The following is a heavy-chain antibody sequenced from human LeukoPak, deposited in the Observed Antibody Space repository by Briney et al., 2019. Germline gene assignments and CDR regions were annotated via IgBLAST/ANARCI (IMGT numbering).Heavy chain of an antibody. CDR2: VYHSGST. Sequence: SETLSLTCTVSGGSISSGDYYWSWIRQPPGKGLEWIGEVYHSGSTNYNPSLKSRVTISVDKSKNLFSLKLTSVTAADTAMHYCASARWDYWGQGTLVTVSS. J-gene: IGHJ4*02. CDR3: ASARWDY. V-gene: IGHV4-39*07. D-gene: IGHD5-24*01. CDR1: GGSISSGDYY.